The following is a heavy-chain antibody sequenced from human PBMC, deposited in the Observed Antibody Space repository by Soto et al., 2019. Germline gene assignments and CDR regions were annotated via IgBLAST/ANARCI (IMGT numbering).Heavy chain of an antibody. CDR3: ARESGDWPPNWFDP. V-gene: IGHV3-74*01. CDR1: GFTFSNHW. Sequence: PGGSLSLSCAASGFTFSNHWMHWVRQRPGEGLVWVSRITSDGKSKAYAESVKGRFAISRDNAKNTLYLQMNGLTAEDTAVYYCARESGDWPPNWFDPWGQGTLVTVSS. D-gene: IGHD2-21*02. CDR2: ITSDGKSK. J-gene: IGHJ5*02.